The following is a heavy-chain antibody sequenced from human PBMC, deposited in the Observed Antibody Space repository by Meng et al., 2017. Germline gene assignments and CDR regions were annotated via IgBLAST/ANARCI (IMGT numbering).Heavy chain of an antibody. V-gene: IGHV3-33*01. CDR2: IWYDGSNK. Sequence: GESLKISCAASGFTFSSYGMHWVRQAPGKGLEWVAVIWYDGSNKYYADSVKGRFTISRDNSKNTLYLQMNSLRAEDTAVYYCARDPDDFWSGYIDYWGQGILVTVSS. CDR1: GFTFSSYG. CDR3: ARDPDDFWSGYIDY. D-gene: IGHD3-3*01. J-gene: IGHJ4*02.